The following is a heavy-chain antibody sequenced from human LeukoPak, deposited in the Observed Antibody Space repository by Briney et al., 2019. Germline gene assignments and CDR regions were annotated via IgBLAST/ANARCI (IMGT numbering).Heavy chain of an antibody. CDR3: ARADYYDSSGYYGVYYFDY. Sequence: SETLSLTCTVSGGSISSSSYYWSWIRQPAGKGLEWIGRIYTSGSTNYNPSLKSRVTISVDTSKNQFSLKLSSVTAADTAVYYCARADYYDSSGYYGVYYFDYWGQGTLVTVSS. D-gene: IGHD3-22*01. V-gene: IGHV4-61*02. CDR1: GGSISSSSYY. J-gene: IGHJ4*02. CDR2: IYTSGST.